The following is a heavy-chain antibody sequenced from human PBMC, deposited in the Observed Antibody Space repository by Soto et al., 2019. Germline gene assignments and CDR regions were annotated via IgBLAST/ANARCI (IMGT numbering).Heavy chain of an antibody. CDR1: GYTFTRDA. CDR2: INAGNGNT. D-gene: IGHD2-2*01. CDR3: ARVGEYCSSTSCRIYNWFDP. V-gene: IGHV1-3*01. J-gene: IGHJ5*02. Sequence: ASVKDSCQASGYTFTRDALHGVRPAPGKRPPWMGWINAGNGNTKYSQKFQGRVTITRDTSASTAYMELSSLRSEDTAVYYCARVGEYCSSTSCRIYNWFDPWGQGTLVTVSS.